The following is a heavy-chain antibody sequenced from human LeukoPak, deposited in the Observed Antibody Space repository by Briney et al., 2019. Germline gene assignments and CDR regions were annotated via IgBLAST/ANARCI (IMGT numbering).Heavy chain of an antibody. J-gene: IGHJ4*02. D-gene: IGHD3-16*01. CDR1: GYPFTDQF. V-gene: IGHV1-2*02. Sequence: ASVKVSCTASGYPFTDQFINWVRQAPGRGLEWMGWINPNSGDTNYEQRFQGRVTMTRDTSISTAYTDLTRLASDDTAVYYCARGELLVDYWGQGTLVTVSS. CDR2: INPNSGDT. CDR3: ARGELLVDY.